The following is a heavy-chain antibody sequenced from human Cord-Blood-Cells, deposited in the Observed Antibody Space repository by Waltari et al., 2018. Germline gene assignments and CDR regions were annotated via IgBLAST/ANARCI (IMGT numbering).Heavy chain of an antibody. CDR3: AGVRAGITMVRGVIATYFDY. CDR1: GYTFTGYY. V-gene: IGHV1-2*02. CDR2: IKPSSGGT. D-gene: IGHD3-10*01. J-gene: IGHJ4*02. Sequence: QVQLVQSGAEVKKPGASVKVSCKASGYTFTGYYMHWVRQAPGQGLEWMGWIKPSSGGTNYAQKLQGRVTMTRDTSISTAYMELSRLRSDGTAVYYCAGVRAGITMVRGVIATYFDYWGQGTLVTVSS.